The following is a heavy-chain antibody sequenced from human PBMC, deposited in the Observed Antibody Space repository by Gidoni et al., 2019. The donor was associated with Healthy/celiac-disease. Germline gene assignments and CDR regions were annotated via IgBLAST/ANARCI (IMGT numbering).Heavy chain of an antibody. Sequence: EVQLLESGGGLVQPGGSLRLSCAASGFTFSSYALGWVRPAPGTGLEWVSAISGSGGSTYYADSVKGRFTISRDNSKNTLYLQMNSLRAEDTAVYYCAKDLAQGDYGTTGWDYWGQGTLVTVSS. J-gene: IGHJ4*02. CDR3: AKDLAQGDYGTTGWDY. D-gene: IGHD4-17*01. CDR1: GFTFSSYA. V-gene: IGHV3-23*01. CDR2: ISGSGGST.